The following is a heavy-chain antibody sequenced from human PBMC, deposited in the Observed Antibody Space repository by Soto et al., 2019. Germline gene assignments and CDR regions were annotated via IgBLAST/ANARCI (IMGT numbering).Heavy chain of an antibody. Sequence: EVQLVESGGGLVQPGGSLRPSCAASGFIFSTSWMTWVRQAPGKGLEWVANIKDDGSEIYYVASVRGRFTISRDNARSTLYLQMNNLRAEDTAHYYCVRDHDLYVRHFRNWGQGTLVTVSS. V-gene: IGHV3-7*01. CDR3: VRDHDLYVRHFRN. CDR2: IKDDGSEI. D-gene: IGHD1-1*01. CDR1: GFIFSTSW. J-gene: IGHJ1*01.